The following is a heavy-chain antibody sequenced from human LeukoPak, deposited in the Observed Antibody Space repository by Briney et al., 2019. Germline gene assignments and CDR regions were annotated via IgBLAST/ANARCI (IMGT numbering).Heavy chain of an antibody. J-gene: IGHJ4*02. CDR2: ISAYNGVT. CDR1: GYTFTSYG. D-gene: IGHD3-16*01. CDR3: ARGGGITSTY. V-gene: IGHV1-18*01. Sequence: ASVKVSCKASGYTFTSYGISWVRQAPGQGLEWMGWISAYNGVTYSAPKLEGRVTLTTDASTSTAYMELESLKPDDTAVYYCARGGGITSTYWGQGTLITVSS.